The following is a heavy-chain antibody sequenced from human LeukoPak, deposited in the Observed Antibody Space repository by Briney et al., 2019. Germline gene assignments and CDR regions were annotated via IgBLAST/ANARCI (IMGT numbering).Heavy chain of an antibody. CDR1: GFTFSDYY. CDR3: VRVNGDFYFDY. D-gene: IGHD4-17*01. CDR2: MSSSSSYT. J-gene: IGHJ4*02. Sequence: PGGSLRLSCAASGFTFSDYYMSWIRQAPGKGLEWVSYMSSSSSYTNNADSVKGRFTISRDNAKNSLYLQMNSLRAEDTAVYYCVRVNGDFYFDYWGQGTLVTVSS. V-gene: IGHV3-11*06.